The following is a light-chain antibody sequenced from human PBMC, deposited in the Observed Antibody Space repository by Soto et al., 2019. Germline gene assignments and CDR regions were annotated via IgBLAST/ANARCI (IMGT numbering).Light chain of an antibody. CDR1: QSIKIY. CDR3: QQSNSSPPT. J-gene: IGKJ4*01. V-gene: IGKV1-39*01. Sequence: DIQMTQSPSSLSASVGDRVTIACRASQSIKIYLNWYQKKVGRAPKLLIFAASNLQSGVPSRFSGSGVGTHFTITISGLKTEDFETYYCQQSNSSPPTFGGGTQVDIK. CDR2: AAS.